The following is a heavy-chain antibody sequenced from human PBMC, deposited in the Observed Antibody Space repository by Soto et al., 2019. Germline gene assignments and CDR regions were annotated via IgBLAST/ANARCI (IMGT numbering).Heavy chain of an antibody. V-gene: IGHV1-18*01. CDR2: ISAYNGNT. CDR1: GYTFISYG. CDR3: ARSDGSSVYYDYGMEI. J-gene: IGHJ6*02. Sequence: QVQLVQPGAEVKKPGASVKVSCKASGYTFISYGITWVRQAPGQGLEWMGWISAYNGNTNYAQKLQGRVTMTTDTSTSTGYMELRSLRSDDTAVYYCARSDGSSVYYDYGMEIWGRGTTVTVSS. D-gene: IGHD1-26*01.